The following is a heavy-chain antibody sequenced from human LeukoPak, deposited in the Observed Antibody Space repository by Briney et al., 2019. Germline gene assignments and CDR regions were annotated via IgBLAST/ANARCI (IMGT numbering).Heavy chain of an antibody. D-gene: IGHD6-6*01. CDR1: GFTFSSYA. V-gene: IGHV3-23*01. J-gene: IGHJ6*02. CDR2: ISGSGGST. Sequence: GGSLRLFCAASGFTFSSYAMSWVRQATGKGLEWVSAISGSGGSTYYADSVKGRFTISRDNSKNTLYLQMNSLRAEDTAVYYCAKGIAARLYYYYGMDVWGQGTTVTVSS. CDR3: AKGIAARLYYYYGMDV.